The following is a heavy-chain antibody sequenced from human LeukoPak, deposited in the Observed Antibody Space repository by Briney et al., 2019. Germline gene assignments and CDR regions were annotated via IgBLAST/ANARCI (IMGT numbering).Heavy chain of an antibody. J-gene: IGHJ3*02. CDR3: ARGGWRAAGGQVRPVDAFDI. D-gene: IGHD1-26*01. Sequence: SETLSLTCSVSGGSIRSYCWSWIRQPPGKGLESIGYIYYSGNTNYNPSLKSRVTISVDTSKNQFSLKLNSVTAADTAVYYCARGGWRAAGGQVRPVDAFDIWGQGTMVTVSS. CDR1: GGSIRSYC. CDR2: IYYSGNT. V-gene: IGHV4-59*01.